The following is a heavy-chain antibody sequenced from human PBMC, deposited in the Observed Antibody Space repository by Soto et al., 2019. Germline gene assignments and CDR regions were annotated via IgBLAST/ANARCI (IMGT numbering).Heavy chain of an antibody. V-gene: IGHV1-58*01. CDR3: ARDYDFWSGYNDY. CDR2: IVVCSGNT. J-gene: IGHJ4*02. Sequence: GASVKVSCKASGFTFTSSAVQWVRQARGQRLEWIGWIVVCSGNTNYAQKFQERVTMTTDTSTSTAYMELRSLRSDDTAVYYCARDYDFWSGYNDYWGQGTQVTVSS. CDR1: GFTFTSSA. D-gene: IGHD3-3*01.